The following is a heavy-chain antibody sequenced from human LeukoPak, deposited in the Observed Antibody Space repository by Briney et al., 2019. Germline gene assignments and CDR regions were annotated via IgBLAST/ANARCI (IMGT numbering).Heavy chain of an antibody. Sequence: PGGSLRLSCEASGFTFSAYAMTWVRQAPGKGLEWVSSIGSDNKPHYSESVKGRFAISRDNRRNTLNLQMNNLRADDTAVYYCARDLRNTALRPAYYYGMDVWGQGTTVTVSS. CDR1: GFTFSAYA. V-gene: IGHV3-23*01. CDR3: ARDLRNTALRPAYYYGMDV. J-gene: IGHJ6*02. CDR2: IGSDNKP. D-gene: IGHD5-18*01.